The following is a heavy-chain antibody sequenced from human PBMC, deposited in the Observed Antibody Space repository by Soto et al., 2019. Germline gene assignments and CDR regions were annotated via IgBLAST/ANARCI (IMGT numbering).Heavy chain of an antibody. J-gene: IGHJ6*03. CDR3: AKDTYSSMFRDYYYYMYV. D-gene: IGHD6-13*01. CDR1: GFNFDNYA. V-gene: IGHV3-23*01. Sequence: GGSLRLSCAASGFNFDNYAMSWVRQAPGKGLEWVSIVTGGDASTHYAGSVQGRFTISRDNSKNTLYLQMNSLRAEDTAVYYCAKDTYSSMFRDYYYYMYVWGKGTTVTVSS. CDR2: VTGGDAST.